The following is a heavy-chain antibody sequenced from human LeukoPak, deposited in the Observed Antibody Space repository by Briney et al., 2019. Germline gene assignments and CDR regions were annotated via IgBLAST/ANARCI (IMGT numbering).Heavy chain of an antibody. CDR3: TKDKANWGYQDY. Sequence: PGGSLRLSCEASGFTFSNYDMHWVRQAPGKGLEWAALISNDGSKKYYADSGRFTISRDNSKNTLYLQMNSLRPEDTAVYYCTKDKANWGYQDYWGQGTLVTVSS. J-gene: IGHJ4*02. D-gene: IGHD7-27*01. V-gene: IGHV3-30*18. CDR1: GFTFSNYD. CDR2: ISNDGSKK.